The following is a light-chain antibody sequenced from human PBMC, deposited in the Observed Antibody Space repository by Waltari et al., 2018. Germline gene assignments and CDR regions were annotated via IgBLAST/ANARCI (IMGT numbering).Light chain of an antibody. CDR1: SSDVGGSNY. J-gene: IGLJ2*01. V-gene: IGLV2-14*03. CDR2: DVS. CDR3: SSYIGSSTLEL. Sequence: QSALTQPASVSGSPGQSNTISCTGTSSDVGGSNYVSWYQQHPGKAPKLMIFDVSNRPSGVSNRFSGSKSGNTASLTISGLQAEDEADYYCSSYIGSSTLELFGGGTSLTVL.